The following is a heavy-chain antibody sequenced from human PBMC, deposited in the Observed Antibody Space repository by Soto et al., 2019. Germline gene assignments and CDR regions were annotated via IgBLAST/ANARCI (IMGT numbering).Heavy chain of an antibody. Sequence: QVQLQESGPGLLKPSQTLSLTCTVSGGSISSGGYYWSWIRQHPGKGLEWLGYIYYSGSTYYNTSLKSRVTISVDTSKNQFSLRLSSVTAADTALYYCARDAYGGGGYYYGMDVWGQGTTVTVSS. CDR2: IYYSGST. CDR1: GGSISSGGYY. CDR3: ARDAYGGGGYYYGMDV. V-gene: IGHV4-31*03. J-gene: IGHJ6*02. D-gene: IGHD3-10*01.